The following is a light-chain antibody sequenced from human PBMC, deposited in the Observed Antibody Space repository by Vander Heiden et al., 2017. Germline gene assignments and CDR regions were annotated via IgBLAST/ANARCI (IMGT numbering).Light chain of an antibody. V-gene: IGLV1-47*01. CDR3: AAWDDSLSGL. J-gene: IGLJ2*01. Sequence: QSLLTQPPSASGTPGQRVTISCSGSSSNIGSNYVYWYQQRPGTAPKLLIYRNNQRPSGVPDRFSGSKSGTSASLAISGLRSEDEADYYCAAWDDSLSGLFGGGTKLTVL. CDR2: RNN. CDR1: SSNIGSNY.